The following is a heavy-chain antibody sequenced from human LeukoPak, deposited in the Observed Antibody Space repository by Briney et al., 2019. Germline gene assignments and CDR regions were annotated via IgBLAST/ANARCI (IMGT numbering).Heavy chain of an antibody. J-gene: IGHJ4*02. Sequence: GGTLRLSCAASGFTFTSFAMSWVRQAPGKGLEWVGFIRSKVYGGTPEYAASVKGRFTISRDDSKGIAYLQMNSLKTEDTAVYYCTRDQTPYYWGQGTLVTVSS. V-gene: IGHV3-49*04. CDR3: TRDQTPYY. CDR1: GFTFTSFA. CDR2: IRSKVYGGTP.